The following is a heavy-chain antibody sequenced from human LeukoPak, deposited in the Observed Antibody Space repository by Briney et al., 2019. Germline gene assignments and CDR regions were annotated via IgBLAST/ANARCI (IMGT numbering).Heavy chain of an antibody. CDR2: IYYSGST. J-gene: IGHJ4*02. V-gene: IGHV4-39*01. CDR1: GGSISSSSYY. D-gene: IGHD6-13*01. CDR3: ARRGSSWSTDYYFDY. Sequence: SETLSLTCTVSGGSISSSSYYWGWIRQPPGKGLEWIGSIYYSGSTYYNPSLKRRVTISVDTSKNQFSLKLSSVTAADTAVYYCARRGSSWSTDYYFDYWGQGTLVTVSS.